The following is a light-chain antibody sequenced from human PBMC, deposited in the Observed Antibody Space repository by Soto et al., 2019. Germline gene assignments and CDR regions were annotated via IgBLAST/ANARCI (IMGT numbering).Light chain of an antibody. J-gene: IGLJ3*02. CDR2: GNS. Sequence: QSVLTQPPSVSGAPGQRVTISCSGTSSNIGAGYDVHWYQQLPGTAPKLLIYGNSNRLSGVPDRFSGSKSGTSASLAITGLQAEDEADYYCQSYDSSLSHWLFGGGTKLTGL. CDR3: QSYDSSLSHWL. V-gene: IGLV1-40*01. CDR1: SSNIGAGYD.